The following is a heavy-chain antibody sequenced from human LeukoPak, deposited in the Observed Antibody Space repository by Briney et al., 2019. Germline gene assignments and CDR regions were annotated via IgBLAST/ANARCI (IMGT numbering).Heavy chain of an antibody. Sequence: GGSLRLSCTASGFSFSGHWMHWARQLPGKGLVWVSRISPTGSTTSYADSVKGRFTVSRDNAKNILYLQVNNLRAEDTAVYYCARGPNSNWSGLDFWGQGTLLTVSS. CDR1: GFSFSGHW. CDR3: ARGPNSNWSGLDF. J-gene: IGHJ4*02. D-gene: IGHD6-6*01. V-gene: IGHV3-74*01. CDR2: ISPTGSTT.